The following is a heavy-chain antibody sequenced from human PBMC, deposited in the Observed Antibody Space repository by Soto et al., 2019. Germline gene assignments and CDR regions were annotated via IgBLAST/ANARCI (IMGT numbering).Heavy chain of an antibody. CDR2: ISSSGSTI. CDR3: ARESEYSSSWYNWFDP. V-gene: IGHV3-11*01. D-gene: IGHD6-13*01. CDR1: GFTFSDYY. J-gene: IGHJ5*02. Sequence: GGSLRLSCAASGFTFSDYYMSWIRQAPGKGLEWVSYISSSGSTIYYADSVKGRFTISRDNAKNSLYLQMNSLRAEDTAVYYCARESEYSSSWYNWFDPWRQGTLVTVSS.